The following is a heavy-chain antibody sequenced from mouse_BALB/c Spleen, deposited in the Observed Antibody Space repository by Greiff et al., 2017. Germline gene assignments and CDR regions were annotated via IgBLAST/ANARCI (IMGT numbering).Heavy chain of an antibody. J-gene: IGHJ2*01. CDR1: GYSITSDYA. CDR2: ISYSGST. V-gene: IGHV3-2*02. CDR3: ARGAYGLYYFDY. Sequence: EVQLQESGPGLVKPSQSLSLTCTVTGYSITSDYAWNWIRQFPGNKLEWMGYISYSGSTSYNPSLKSRISITRDTSKNQFFLQLNSVTTEDTATYYCARGAYGLYYFDYWGQGTTLTVSS. D-gene: IGHD1-1*02.